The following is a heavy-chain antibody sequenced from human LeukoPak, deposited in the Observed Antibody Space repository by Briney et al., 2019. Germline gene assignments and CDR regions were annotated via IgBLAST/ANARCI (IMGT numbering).Heavy chain of an antibody. CDR2: IYYSGST. CDR3: ARPRLEVGLQYDAFDI. V-gene: IGHV4-59*08. J-gene: IGHJ3*02. Sequence: SETLFLTCTVSGGSISGSYWSWIRQPPGKGLEWIGYIYYSGSTYYNPSLKSRVTISVDTSKNQFSLKLSSVTAADTAVYYCARPRLEVGLQYDAFDIWGQGTVVTVSS. CDR1: GGSISGSY. D-gene: IGHD4-11*01.